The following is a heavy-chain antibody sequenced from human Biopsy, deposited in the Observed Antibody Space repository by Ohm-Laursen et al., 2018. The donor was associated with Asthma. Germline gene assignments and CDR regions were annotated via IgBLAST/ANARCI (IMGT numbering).Heavy chain of an antibody. CDR1: GFTFSSYW. D-gene: IGHD2-2*01. CDR2: IKKDGSEK. J-gene: IGHJ6*02. V-gene: IGHV3-7*01. CDR3: ARGGYCTSPTCPWGRYATDV. Sequence: SLRLSCAASGFTFSSYWMSWVRQAPGKGLEWVANIKKDGSEKYYVDSEKGRFTISRDNAKNSLYLHMNSLRAEDTAVYYCARGGYCTSPTCPWGRYATDVWGQGTTVTVSS.